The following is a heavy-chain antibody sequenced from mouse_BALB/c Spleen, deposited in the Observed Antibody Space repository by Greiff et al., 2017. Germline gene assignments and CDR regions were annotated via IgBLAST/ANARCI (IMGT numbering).Heavy chain of an antibody. D-gene: IGHD2-2*01. J-gene: IGHJ4*01. Sequence: VQGVESGPGLVAPSQSLSITCTVSGFSLTGYGVNWVRQPPGKGLEWLGMIWGDGSTDYNSALKSRLSISKDNSKSQVFLKMNSLQTDDTARYYCARDGYDRDYAMDYWGQGTSVTVSS. CDR2: IWGDGST. CDR1: GFSLTGYG. V-gene: IGHV2-6-7*01. CDR3: ARDGYDRDYAMDY.